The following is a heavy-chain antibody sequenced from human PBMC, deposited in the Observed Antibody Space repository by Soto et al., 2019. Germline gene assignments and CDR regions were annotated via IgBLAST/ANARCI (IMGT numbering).Heavy chain of an antibody. CDR1: GYSVTSSDYY. V-gene: IGHV4-39*01. CDR3: APLSVSLSGPYGIHV. D-gene: IGHD2-15*01. Sequence: SETLSLTCSVSGYSVTSSDYYWAWVRQPPGKGLEWIGSMFYSGLTYYNPSLKSRVTLSVDTSKNQFSVRLNSVTAADTAVYYCAPLSVSLSGPYGIHVWGQGTTVTVSS. CDR2: MFYSGLT. J-gene: IGHJ6*02.